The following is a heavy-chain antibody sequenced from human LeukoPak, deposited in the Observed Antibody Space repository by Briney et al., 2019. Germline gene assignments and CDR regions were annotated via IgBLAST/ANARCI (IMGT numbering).Heavy chain of an antibody. CDR2: INPIFGTA. J-gene: IGHJ4*02. CDR3: ARDRNTALFVFDY. V-gene: IGHV1-69*13. Sequence: GASEKVSCKASGCTFTSYAIRWVRQAPGQGLEWMGGINPIFGTANYAQKFQGRVTITADESTSTAYMELSSLRARDTAVYYCARDRNTALFVFDYWGQGTLVTVSS. CDR1: GCTFTSYA. D-gene: IGHD5-18*01.